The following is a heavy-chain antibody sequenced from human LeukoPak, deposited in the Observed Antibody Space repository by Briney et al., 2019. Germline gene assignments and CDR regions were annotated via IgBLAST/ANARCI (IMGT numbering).Heavy chain of an antibody. CDR3: TREPGDTFDY. V-gene: IGHV6-1*01. D-gene: IGHD1-1*01. CDR2: TYYRSKWYS. Sequence: SQTLSLTCAISGDSVSSSSATRTWIRQSPSRGLEWLGRTYYRSKWYSDYAVSVKSRITINPDTSKNQFSLQMNSVTPEDTAVYYCTREPGDTFDYWGQGTLVTVSS. CDR1: GDSVSSSSAT. J-gene: IGHJ4*02.